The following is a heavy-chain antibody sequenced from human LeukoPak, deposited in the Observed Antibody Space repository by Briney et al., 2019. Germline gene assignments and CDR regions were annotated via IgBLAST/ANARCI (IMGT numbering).Heavy chain of an antibody. CDR3: ARLLDYYGSGSPNWFDP. CDR1: GFTVSSNY. D-gene: IGHD3-10*01. CDR2: IYSGGST. Sequence: GGSLRLSCAASGFTVSSNYMSWVRQAPGKGLEWVSVIYSGGSTYYADSVKGRFTISRDNSKNTLYLQMNSLRAEDTAVYYCARLLDYYGSGSPNWFDPWGQGTLVTVSS. V-gene: IGHV3-53*05. J-gene: IGHJ5*02.